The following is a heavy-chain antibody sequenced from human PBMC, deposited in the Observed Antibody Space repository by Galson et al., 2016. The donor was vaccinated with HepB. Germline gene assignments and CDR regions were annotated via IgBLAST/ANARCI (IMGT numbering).Heavy chain of an antibody. V-gene: IGHV3-9*01. Sequence: SLRLSCAASGFTFHEYAIHWVRQAPGKGLEWVSAISWNNRAIDYADSVRGRFTISRDNAENSLYLQMNRLRVEDTAVYYCAKDLGSGSHSAHYYGMDVWGQGTTVTVSS. D-gene: IGHD3-10*01. CDR1: GFTFHEYA. CDR3: AKDLGSGSHSAHYYGMDV. CDR2: ISWNNRAI. J-gene: IGHJ6*02.